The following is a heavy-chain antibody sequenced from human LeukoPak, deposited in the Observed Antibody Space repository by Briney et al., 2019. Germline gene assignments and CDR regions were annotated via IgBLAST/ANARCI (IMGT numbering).Heavy chain of an antibody. J-gene: IGHJ4*02. CDR3: ARRIRGSNFDY. Sequence: SETLSLTCAVYGGSFSGYYWSWIRQPPGMGLEWIGEINHSGSTSYNPSLKSRVTISVDTSKNQFSLKLSSVTAADTAVYYCARRIRGSNFDYWGQGTLVTVSS. V-gene: IGHV4-34*01. CDR2: INHSGST. CDR1: GGSFSGYY. D-gene: IGHD2-15*01.